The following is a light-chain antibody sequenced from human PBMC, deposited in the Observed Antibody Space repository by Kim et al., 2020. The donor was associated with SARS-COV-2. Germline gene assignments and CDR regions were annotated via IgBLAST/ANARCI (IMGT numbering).Light chain of an antibody. Sequence: PGERSTSSRMASQTVSSNLAWYQQKPGHAPRLLSYDASTRATGIPARFSGSGSGTEFTLTISSLQSEDFAVYYCQQYDDWLSLTFGGGTKVDIK. V-gene: IGKV3-15*01. J-gene: IGKJ4*01. CDR2: DAS. CDR1: QTVSSN. CDR3: QQYDDWLSLT.